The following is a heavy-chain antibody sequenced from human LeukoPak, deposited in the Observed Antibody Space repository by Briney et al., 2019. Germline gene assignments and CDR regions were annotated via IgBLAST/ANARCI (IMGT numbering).Heavy chain of an antibody. V-gene: IGHV4-39*01. J-gene: IGHJ5*02. CDR2: IYYSGST. D-gene: IGHD1-26*01. Sequence: SETLSLTCTVSGGSISSSSYYWGWIRQPPGKGLEWIGSIYYSGSTYYNPSLKSRVTISVDTSKNQFSLKLSSVTAADTAVYYCARPVGATILGWFDPWGQGTLVTVSS. CDR1: GGSISSSSYY. CDR3: ARPVGATILGWFDP.